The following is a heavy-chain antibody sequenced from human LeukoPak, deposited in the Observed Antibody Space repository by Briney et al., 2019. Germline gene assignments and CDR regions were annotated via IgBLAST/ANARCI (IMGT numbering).Heavy chain of an antibody. CDR1: GSSFSSYA. Sequence: GGSLRLSCAASGSSFSSYAMNWVRQAPGKGLEWLSHINGRGGIINYADSVKGRFTISRDNARNSLDLHMSSLGAEDTAVYYCAREGDGSRYYFDYWGQGILVTVSS. CDR2: INGRGGII. J-gene: IGHJ4*02. D-gene: IGHD2-21*01. V-gene: IGHV3-48*04. CDR3: AREGDGSRYYFDY.